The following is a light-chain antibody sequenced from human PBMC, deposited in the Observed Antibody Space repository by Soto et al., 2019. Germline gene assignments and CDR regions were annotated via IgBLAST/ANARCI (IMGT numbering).Light chain of an antibody. V-gene: IGLV2-14*01. CDR2: DVS. Sequence: QSVLTQPASGSGSPGQSITSSCTGTSSDVGGYNYVSWYQQHPGKAPKLMIYDVSNRPSGISNRFSGSKSGNTASLTISGLQAEDEADYYCSSYTSSSTYVFGTGTKVTVL. CDR3: SSYTSSSTYV. J-gene: IGLJ1*01. CDR1: SSDVGGYNY.